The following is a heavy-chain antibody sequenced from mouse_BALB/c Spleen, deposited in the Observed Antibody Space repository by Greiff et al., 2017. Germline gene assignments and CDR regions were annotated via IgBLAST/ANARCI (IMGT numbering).Heavy chain of an antibody. J-gene: IGHJ4*01. CDR1: GFTFSDYY. CDR3: TRVGGNYVRDY. CDR2: ISDGGSYT. V-gene: IGHV5-4*02. Sequence: EVQVVESGGGLVKPGGSLKLSCAASGFTFSDYYMYWVRQTPEKRLEWVATISDGGSYTYYPDSVKGRFTISRDNAKNTLYLQMSSLKSEDTAMYYCTRVGGNYVRDYWGQGTSVTVSS. D-gene: IGHD2-1*01.